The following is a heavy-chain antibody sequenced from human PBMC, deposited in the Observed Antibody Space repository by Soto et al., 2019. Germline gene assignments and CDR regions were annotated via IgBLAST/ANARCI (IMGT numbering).Heavy chain of an antibody. CDR3: TTPAASLLWFGYGMDV. CDR1: GFTFSNAW. Sequence: EVQLVESGGGLVKPGGSLRLSCAASGFTFSNAWMNWVRQAPGKGLEWVGRIKSKTDGGTTDYAAPVKGRFTISRDDSKNTLYLQMNSLKTGDTAVYYCTTPAASLLWFGYGMDVWGQGTTVTVSS. CDR2: IKSKTDGGTT. V-gene: IGHV3-15*07. D-gene: IGHD3-10*01. J-gene: IGHJ6*02.